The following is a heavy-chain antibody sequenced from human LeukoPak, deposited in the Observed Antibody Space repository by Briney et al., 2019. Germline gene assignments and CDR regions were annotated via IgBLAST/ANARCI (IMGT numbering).Heavy chain of an antibody. CDR2: IRNKANSYTT. J-gene: IGHJ4*02. D-gene: IGHD2-21*02. CDR3: AREEFSDFVPYFDY. V-gene: IGHV3-72*01. CDR1: GFTFSSYA. Sequence: GGSLRLSCAASGFTFSSYAMSWVRQAPGKGLEWVGRIRNKANSYTTEYAASVRGRFTISRDDSKDSLYLQMNSLKTEDTAVYYCAREEFSDFVPYFDYWGQGTLLTVSS.